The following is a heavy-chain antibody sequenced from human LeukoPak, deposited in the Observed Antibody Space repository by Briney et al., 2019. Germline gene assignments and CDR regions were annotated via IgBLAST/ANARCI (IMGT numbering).Heavy chain of an antibody. J-gene: IGHJ4*02. CDR1: GFTFRSYG. CDR3: ATAQLQDCSTTSCYVFDS. V-gene: IGHV3-30*03. Sequence: QSGRPLRLSCAASGFTFRSYGVLGVREAPGKTLEWVADLSFYGSEQYYADPVKGRLTITKDIVKNTPDFEMNSLSADDTAMHYWATAQLQDCSTTSCYVFDSWGQGTLVTASS. CDR2: LSFYGSEQ. D-gene: IGHD2-2*01.